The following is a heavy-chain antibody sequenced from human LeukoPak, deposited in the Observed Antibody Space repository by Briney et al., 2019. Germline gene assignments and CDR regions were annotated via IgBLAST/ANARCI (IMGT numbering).Heavy chain of an antibody. D-gene: IGHD4-17*01. CDR1: GFTFSSYA. CDR3: ARDRRATVTTFWFDP. J-gene: IGHJ5*02. V-gene: IGHV3-64*01. Sequence: GGFLRLSCAASGFTFSSYAMHWVCQAPGKGLEYVSAISSNGGSTYYANSVKGRFTISRDNSKNTLYLQMGSLRAEDMAVYYCARDRRATVTTFWFDPWGQGTLVTVSS. CDR2: ISSNGGST.